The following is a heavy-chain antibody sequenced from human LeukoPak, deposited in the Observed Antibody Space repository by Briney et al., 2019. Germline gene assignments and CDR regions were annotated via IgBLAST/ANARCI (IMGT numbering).Heavy chain of an antibody. CDR2: IFYSGST. V-gene: IGHV4-59*01. D-gene: IGHD7-27*01. CDR1: GVSISSYY. J-gene: IGHJ4*02. CDR3: ARGRLGIAYYFDY. Sequence: SETLSLTCTVSGVSISSYYWSWIRQPPGKGLEWLGYIFYSGSTNYNPSLKSRVTISVDTSKNQFSLKLSSVTAADTAVYYCARGRLGIAYYFDYWGQGTLVTVSS.